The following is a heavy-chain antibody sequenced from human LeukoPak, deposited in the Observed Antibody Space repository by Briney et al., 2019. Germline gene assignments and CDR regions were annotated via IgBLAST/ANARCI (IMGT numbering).Heavy chain of an antibody. D-gene: IGHD2-21*01. CDR3: ARQGDSGRAFDI. CDR1: GGSISSCCYY. V-gene: IGHV4-39*01. J-gene: IGHJ3*02. CDR2: IYYSGST. Sequence: SGTLSLTCTVSGGSISSCCYYWGWIRQPPGKGLEWIGSIYYSGSTYYNPSLKSRITISLDTSKIQFSLKLSAVTATDTAVYYCARQGDSGRAFDIWGQGTVVTVSS.